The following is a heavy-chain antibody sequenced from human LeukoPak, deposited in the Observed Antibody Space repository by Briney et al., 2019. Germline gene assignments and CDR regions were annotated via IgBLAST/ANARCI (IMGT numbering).Heavy chain of an antibody. Sequence: PGRSLRLSCAASGFTFSSYAMHWVRQAPGKGLEWVAVISYDGSNRYYADSVKGRFTISRDNSKNTLYLQMNSLRAEDTAVYYCARSLAQVRYYYYGMDVWGRGTTVTVSS. D-gene: IGHD3-10*01. CDR1: GFTFSSYA. CDR3: ARSLAQVRYYYYGMDV. V-gene: IGHV3-30*04. CDR2: ISYDGSNR. J-gene: IGHJ6*02.